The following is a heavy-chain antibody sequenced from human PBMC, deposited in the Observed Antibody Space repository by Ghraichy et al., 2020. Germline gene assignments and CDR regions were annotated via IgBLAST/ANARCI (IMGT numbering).Heavy chain of an antibody. V-gene: IGHV4-59*01. J-gene: IGHJ2*01. CDR2: LHYSGTT. CDR1: GGFINNYY. Sequence: SETLSLTCTVSGGFINNYYWSWIRQPPGQGLEWIGFLHYSGTTPYNPSLKSRVHLSVDTSKNHFSLKLTSVTAADTAVYYCARDTEVKATPYWYFDLWGRGTLVTV. CDR3: ARDTEVKATPYWYFDL. D-gene: IGHD5-24*01.